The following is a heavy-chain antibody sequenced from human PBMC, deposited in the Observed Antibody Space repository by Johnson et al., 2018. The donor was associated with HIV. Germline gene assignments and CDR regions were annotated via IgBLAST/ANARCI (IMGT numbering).Heavy chain of an antibody. CDR1: GFTFSSYA. D-gene: IGHD6-13*01. CDR2: ISYDGSNK. J-gene: IGHJ3*02. V-gene: IGHV3-30*04. CDR3: AKCIWGSSLIDAFDI. Sequence: VQLVESGGGVVQPGRSLRLSCAASGFTFSSYAMHCVRQAPGKGLEWVAVISYDGSNKYYADSVKGRFTISRDNSKNTLYLQMNSLRAEDTAVYYCAKCIWGSSLIDAFDIWGQGTTVTVSS.